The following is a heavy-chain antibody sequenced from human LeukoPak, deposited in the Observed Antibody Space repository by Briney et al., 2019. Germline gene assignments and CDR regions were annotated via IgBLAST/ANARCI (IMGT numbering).Heavy chain of an antibody. J-gene: IGHJ4*02. Sequence: PGGSLRLSCTASGFTFGDYAMSWVRQAPGKGLEWVGFIRSISYGGTTEYAASVKGRFTTSRDDSKNIAYLQMNSLKTEDTAVYYCTKDLRPLTYYYGSGSYTFDCWGQGTLVTVSS. D-gene: IGHD3-10*01. CDR1: GFTFGDYA. CDR2: IRSISYGGTT. V-gene: IGHV3-49*04. CDR3: TKDLRPLTYYYGSGSYTFDC.